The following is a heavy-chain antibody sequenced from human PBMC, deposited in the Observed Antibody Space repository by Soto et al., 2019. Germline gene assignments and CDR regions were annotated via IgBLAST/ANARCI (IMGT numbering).Heavy chain of an antibody. J-gene: IGHJ3*01. CDR2: ISGSGGSP. D-gene: IGHD1-1*01. CDR3: SKRPRDNWNAADDFYF. V-gene: IGHV3-23*01. CDR1: GFTFSIYA. Sequence: EVQLSESGGGLVQPGGSLRLSCAASGFTFSIYAMSWVRQAPGKGLEWVSAISGSGGSPYYADSVKGRFIISRDNSKNTLYLQMNSLRAEYTAIYYCSKRPRDNWNAADDFYFWRHGTMVTVSS.